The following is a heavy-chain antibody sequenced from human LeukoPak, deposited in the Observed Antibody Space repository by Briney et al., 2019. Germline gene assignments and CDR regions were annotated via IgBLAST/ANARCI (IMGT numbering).Heavy chain of an antibody. CDR1: GFTFSRYG. V-gene: IGHV3-33*01. D-gene: IGHD6-13*01. Sequence: GRSLRLSCAASGFTFSRYGMHWVRQAPGKGLEWVAVIWHDGSYEYYADSVKGRFTISRDNAKNSLYLQMNSLRAEDTAVYYCARDPLIAAAGTSYWGQGTLVTVSS. CDR2: IWHDGSYE. J-gene: IGHJ4*02. CDR3: ARDPLIAAAGTSY.